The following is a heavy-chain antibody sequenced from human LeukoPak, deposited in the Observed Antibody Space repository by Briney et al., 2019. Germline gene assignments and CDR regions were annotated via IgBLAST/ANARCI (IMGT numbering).Heavy chain of an antibody. V-gene: IGHV4-59*08. CDR1: GGSISSYY. CDR3: AGLLTTLDY. Sequence: SETRSLTCTVSGGSISSYYWSWIRQPPGKGLEWIGYIYYSGSTNYNPSLKSRVTISVDTSKNQFSLKLSSVTAADTAVYYCAGLLTTLDYWGQGTLVTVSS. J-gene: IGHJ4*02. CDR2: IYYSGST. D-gene: IGHD3-16*01.